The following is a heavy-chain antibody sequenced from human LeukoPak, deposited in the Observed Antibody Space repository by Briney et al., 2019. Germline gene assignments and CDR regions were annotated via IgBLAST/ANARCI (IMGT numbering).Heavy chain of an antibody. D-gene: IGHD2-8*01. V-gene: IGHV1-69*13. CDR2: IIPIFGTA. J-gene: IGHJ6*02. CDR3: ARDSPYQYCTNGVCYLWGIHYYGMDV. CDR1: GYTFTSYA. Sequence: ASVKVSCKASGYTFTSYAMNWVRQAPGQGLEWMGGIIPIFGTANYAQKFQGRVTITADESTSTAYMELSSLRSEDTAVYYCARDSPYQYCTNGVCYLWGIHYYGMDVWGQGTTVTVSS.